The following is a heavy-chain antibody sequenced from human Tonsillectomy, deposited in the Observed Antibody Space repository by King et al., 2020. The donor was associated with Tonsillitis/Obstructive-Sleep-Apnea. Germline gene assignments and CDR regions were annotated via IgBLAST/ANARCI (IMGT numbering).Heavy chain of an antibody. J-gene: IGHJ5*02. CDR1: GFTFSSYG. D-gene: IGHD2-2*01. CDR3: APGGDIVVVPAATGGDWFDP. CDR2: ISYDGSNK. V-gene: IGHV3-30*03. Sequence: VQLVESGGGVVQPGRSLRLSCAASGFTFSSYGMHWVRQAPGKGLEWVAVISYDGSNKYYADSVKGRFTISRDNSKNTLYLQMNSLRAEDTAVYYCAPGGDIVVVPAATGGDWFDPWGQGTLVTVSS.